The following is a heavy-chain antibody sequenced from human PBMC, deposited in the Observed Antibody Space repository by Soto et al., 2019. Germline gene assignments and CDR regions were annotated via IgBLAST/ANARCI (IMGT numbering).Heavy chain of an antibody. V-gene: IGHV4-34*01. CDR3: ATRITVFGLLIPPFDP. J-gene: IGHJ5*02. CDR2: INHTGGT. Sequence: SETLSLSCTVYGGSVNGYYWNWIRHPPGKGLEWIGEINHTGGTHYNPSLKSRVTMSVDTSKNQFSLRLSSVTAADTAIYYCATRITVFGLLIPPFDPWGQGTQVTVSS. CDR1: GGSVNGYY. D-gene: IGHD3-3*01.